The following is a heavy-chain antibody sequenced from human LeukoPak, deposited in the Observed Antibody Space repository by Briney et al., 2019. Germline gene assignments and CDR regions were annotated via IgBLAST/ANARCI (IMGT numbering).Heavy chain of an antibody. J-gene: IGHJ5*02. CDR1: GFTFSNAW. CDR3: TRAMYSSSWYGRRVSWFDP. Sequence: PGGSLRLSCAASGFTFSNAWMSWVRQAPGKGLEWVGRIKSKTDGGTTDYAAPVKGRFTISRDDSKNTLYLQMNSLKTEDTAVYYCTRAMYSSSWYGRRVSWFDPWGQGTLVTVSS. V-gene: IGHV3-15*01. CDR2: IKSKTDGGTT. D-gene: IGHD6-13*01.